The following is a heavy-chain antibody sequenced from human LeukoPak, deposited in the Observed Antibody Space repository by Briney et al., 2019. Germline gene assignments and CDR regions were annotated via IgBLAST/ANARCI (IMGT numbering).Heavy chain of an antibody. J-gene: IGHJ4*02. Sequence: EASVKVSCKASGYTFTSYDINWVRQATGQGLEWMGWMNPNSGNTGYAQKFQGRVTMTRDTSISTAYMELSRLRSDDTAVYYCAREKSNDNSDYYWNNFDYWGQGTLVTVSS. CDR1: GYTFTSYD. CDR3: AREKSNDNSDYYWNNFDY. V-gene: IGHV1-8*01. D-gene: IGHD3-22*01. CDR2: MNPNSGNT.